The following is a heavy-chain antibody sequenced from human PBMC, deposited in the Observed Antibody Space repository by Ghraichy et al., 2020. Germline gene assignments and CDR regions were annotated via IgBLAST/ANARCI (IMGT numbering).Heavy chain of an antibody. J-gene: IGHJ6*02. CDR3: ARDSPSGAGYSYGYDYGMDV. CDR2: IYYSGST. Sequence: SETLSLTCTVSGGSISSYYWSWIRQPPGKGLEWIGYIYYSGSTNYNPSLKSRVTISVDTSKNQFSLKLSSVTAADTAVYYCARDSPSGAGYSYGYDYGMDVWGQGTTVTVSS. D-gene: IGHD5-18*01. V-gene: IGHV4-59*01. CDR1: GGSISSYY.